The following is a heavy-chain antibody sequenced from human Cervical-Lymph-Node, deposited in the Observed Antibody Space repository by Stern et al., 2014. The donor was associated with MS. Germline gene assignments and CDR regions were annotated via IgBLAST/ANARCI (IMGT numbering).Heavy chain of an antibody. D-gene: IGHD3-22*01. CDR2: IYWDDDK. V-gene: IGHV2-5*02. Sequence: QVTLKESGPTLVKPTQTLTLTCTFSGFSLSTSGVGVGWIRQPPGKALEWLALIYWDDDKRYSPSLKSRLTITKDTSKNQVVLTMTNMDPVDTATYYCAHAGPYCAYYSWWYFQHWGQGTLVTVSS. J-gene: IGHJ1*01. CDR1: GFSLSTSGVG. CDR3: AHAGPYCAYYSWWYFQH.